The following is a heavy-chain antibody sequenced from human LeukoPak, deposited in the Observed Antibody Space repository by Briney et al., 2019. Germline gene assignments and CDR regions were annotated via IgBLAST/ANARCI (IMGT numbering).Heavy chain of an antibody. CDR2: ISYDGSNK. D-gene: IGHD1-26*01. Sequence: PGGSLRLSCAASGFTFSSYAMHWVRQAPGKGLEWVAVISYDGSNKYYADSVKGRFTISRDNSKNTLYLQMNSLRAEDTAVYYCAKDRGSHLFDYWGQGTLVTVSS. V-gene: IGHV3-30*04. J-gene: IGHJ4*02. CDR3: AKDRGSHLFDY. CDR1: GFTFSSYA.